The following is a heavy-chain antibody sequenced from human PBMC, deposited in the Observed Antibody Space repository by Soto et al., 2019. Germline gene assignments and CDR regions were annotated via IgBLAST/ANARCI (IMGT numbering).Heavy chain of an antibody. D-gene: IGHD2-2*01. CDR2: ISYDGGDK. Sequence: GGSLRLSCAAFGFTFSSFAMHWVRQAPGKGLEWVALISYDGGDKYYADSVKGRFTISRDNSKNTLYLQMNSLRAEDTAVYYCAKEGYCSSTSCYPKTFDYWGQGTLVTVSS. J-gene: IGHJ4*02. CDR1: GFTFSSFA. V-gene: IGHV3-30*18. CDR3: AKEGYCSSTSCYPKTFDY.